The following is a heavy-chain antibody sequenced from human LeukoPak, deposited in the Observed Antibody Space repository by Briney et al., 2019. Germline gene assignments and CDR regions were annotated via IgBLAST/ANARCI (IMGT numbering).Heavy chain of an antibody. V-gene: IGHV1-18*04. CDR1: GYTFTGYY. D-gene: IGHD3-3*02. Sequence: ASVNVSCKASGYTFTGYYMHWVRQAPGQGLEWMGWISAYNGNTNYAQKLQGRVTMTTDTSTSTAYMELRSLRSDDTAVYYCARAKALAFDYWGQGTLVTVSS. J-gene: IGHJ4*02. CDR2: ISAYNGNT. CDR3: ARAKALAFDY.